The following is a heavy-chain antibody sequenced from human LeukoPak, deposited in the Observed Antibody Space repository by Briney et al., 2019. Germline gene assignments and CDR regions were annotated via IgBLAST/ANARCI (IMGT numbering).Heavy chain of an antibody. J-gene: IGHJ5*02. CDR1: GFSFSFYS. Sequence: GGSLRLSCAASGFSFSFYSMNWVRQAPGKGLEWVSYISSSSSTTYYADSVKGRFTISRDNAKDSLYLQMNSLRAEDTAVYYCARESGIAAALDLWGQGTLVTVSS. CDR3: ARESGIAAALDL. V-gene: IGHV3-48*04. D-gene: IGHD6-13*01. CDR2: ISSSSSTT.